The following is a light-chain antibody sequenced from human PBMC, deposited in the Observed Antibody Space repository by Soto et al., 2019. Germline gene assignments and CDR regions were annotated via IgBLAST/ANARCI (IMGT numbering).Light chain of an antibody. V-gene: IGLV2-8*01. J-gene: IGLJ3*02. CDR1: SSDVGAYKY. CDR2: EVS. CDR3: TSYVGSNIWV. Sequence: QSALTQPPSASGSPGQSVTISCTGTSSDVGAYKYVSWYQQYPGKAPKLMIYEVSKRPSGVPDRFSGSKSGNTASLTVSGLQAAGGADYYCTSYVGSNIWVFGGGTKLTVL.